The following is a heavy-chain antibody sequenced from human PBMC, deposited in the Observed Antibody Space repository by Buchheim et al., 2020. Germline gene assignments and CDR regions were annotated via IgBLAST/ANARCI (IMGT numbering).Heavy chain of an antibody. CDR1: GFTFSSYG. CDR2: IWYDGSNK. D-gene: IGHD3-22*01. Sequence: QVQLVESGGGVVQPGRSLRLSCAASGFTFSSYGMHWVRQAPGKGLEWVAVIWYDGSNKYYADSVKGRFTISRDNSKNKLYLQMNSLRAEDTAVYYCARDDDSSGYYLIDYWGQGTL. J-gene: IGHJ4*02. V-gene: IGHV3-33*01. CDR3: ARDDDSSGYYLIDY.